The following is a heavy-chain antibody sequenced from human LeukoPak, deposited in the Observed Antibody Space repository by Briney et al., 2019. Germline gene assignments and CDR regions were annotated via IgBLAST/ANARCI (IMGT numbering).Heavy chain of an antibody. CDR3: ARESTVYSDY. D-gene: IGHD2-8*01. J-gene: IGHJ4*02. CDR1: GFTFSSYS. V-gene: IGHV3-21*01. CDR2: ISSSGTYI. Sequence: GGSLRLSCAASGFTFSSYSMNWVRQAPGKGLEWVSSISSSGTYIYYADSVKGRFTISRDNAKNSLYLQMNGLRAEDTAVYYCARESTVYSDYWGQGTLVTVSS.